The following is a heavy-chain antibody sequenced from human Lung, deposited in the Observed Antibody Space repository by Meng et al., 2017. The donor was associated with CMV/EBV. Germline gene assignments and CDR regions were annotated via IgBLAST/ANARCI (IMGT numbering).Heavy chain of an antibody. CDR1: GFTFDDYG. D-gene: IGHD1-26*01. CDR3: ARDRGSPEYYIDC. Sequence: GESLKISCAASGFTFDDYGMSWVRQVPGKGLEWVSGIIWNGASASYADSVKGRFTISRDNAKNSLYLQMNSLRAEDTALYYCARDRGSPEYYIDCWGQGTLVTVSS. J-gene: IGHJ4*02. CDR2: IIWNGASA. V-gene: IGHV3-20*04.